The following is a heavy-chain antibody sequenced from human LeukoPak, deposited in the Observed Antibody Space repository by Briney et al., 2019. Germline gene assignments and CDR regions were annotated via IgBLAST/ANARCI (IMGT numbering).Heavy chain of an antibody. CDR2: INSDGSIT. Sequence: GGSLRLSCAASGFTFTTYWMHWVRQAPGKGLVWVSHINSDGSITSYADSVKDRFTISRDNAKNTLYLQMNSLRAEDTAVYYCARDAVDTANAVWGQGTTVTVSS. J-gene: IGHJ6*02. CDR3: ARDAVDTANAV. D-gene: IGHD5-18*01. V-gene: IGHV3-74*01. CDR1: GFTFTTYW.